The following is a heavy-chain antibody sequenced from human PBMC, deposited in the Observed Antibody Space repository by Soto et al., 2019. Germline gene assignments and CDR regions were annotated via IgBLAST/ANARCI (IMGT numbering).Heavy chain of an antibody. CDR2: IIPIFGTA. J-gene: IGHJ6*02. D-gene: IGHD3-16*01. V-gene: IGHV1-69*13. Sequence: GASVKVSCKASGGTFSSYAISWVRQAPGQGLEWMGGIIPIFGTANYAQKFQGRVTITADESTSTAYMELSSLRSEDTAVYYCARDFSPHTFGGVRDYYYGMDVWGQGTTVTVSS. CDR1: GGTFSSYA. CDR3: ARDFSPHTFGGVRDYYYGMDV.